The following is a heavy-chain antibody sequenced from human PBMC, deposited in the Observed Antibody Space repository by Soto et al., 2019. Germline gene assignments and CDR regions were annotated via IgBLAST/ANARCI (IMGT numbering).Heavy chain of an antibody. D-gene: IGHD6-13*01. CDR1: GGSFSGYD. CDR3: ARTYSSSWSPLEY. J-gene: IGHJ4*02. CDR2: INHSGGT. Sequence: QVQLQQWGAGLLKPSETLSLTCAVYGGSFSGYDWSWIRQPPGKGLEWIGEINHSGGTNYNPSLKSRITISVYTSKNQFSLKLTSVTAADTAVYYCARTYSSSWSPLEYWGQGTLVTVSS. V-gene: IGHV4-34*01.